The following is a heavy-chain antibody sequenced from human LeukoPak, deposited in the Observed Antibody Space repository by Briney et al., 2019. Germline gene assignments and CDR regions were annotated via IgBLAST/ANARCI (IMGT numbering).Heavy chain of an antibody. CDR2: IYYSGST. Sequence: SETLSLTCTVSGGSMNNYYWSWIRQPPGKGLDWIGYIYYSGSTNYNPSLKSRVTISVDTSKNQFSLKLSSVTAADTAVYYCARGPYCSSTSCYTAFDPWGQGTLVTVSS. CDR3: ARGPYCSSTSCYTAFDP. J-gene: IGHJ5*02. CDR1: GGSMNNYY. D-gene: IGHD2-2*02. V-gene: IGHV4-59*01.